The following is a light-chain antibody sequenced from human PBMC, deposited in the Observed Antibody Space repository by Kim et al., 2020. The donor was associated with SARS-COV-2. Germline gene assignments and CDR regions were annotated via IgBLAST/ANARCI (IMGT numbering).Light chain of an antibody. CDR1: NIGSES. J-gene: IGLJ3*02. Sequence: SYELTQSPSVSVAPGKTARITCGGNNIGSESVHWYQQKPGQAPLLVIYYDINRPSGIPERFSGSNSGNTATLTISRVEAGDEADYYCQLWDSSSDHWVFGGGTQLTVL. CDR3: QLWDSSSDHWV. CDR2: YDI. V-gene: IGLV3-21*04.